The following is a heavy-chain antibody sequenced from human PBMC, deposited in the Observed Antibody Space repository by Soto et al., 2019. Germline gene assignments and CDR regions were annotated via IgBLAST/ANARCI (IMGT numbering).Heavy chain of an antibody. V-gene: IGHV5-10-1*01. J-gene: IGHJ5*02. Sequence: PGGSLKISCKGSGYSFTSYWISWVRQMPGKGLEWMGRIDPSDSYTNYSPSFQGHVTISADKSISTAYLQWSSLKASDTAMYYCARHYRVLRFLEWLPGGFDPWGQGTLVTVSS. D-gene: IGHD3-3*01. CDR2: IDPSDSYT. CDR3: ARHYRVLRFLEWLPGGFDP. CDR1: GYSFTSYW.